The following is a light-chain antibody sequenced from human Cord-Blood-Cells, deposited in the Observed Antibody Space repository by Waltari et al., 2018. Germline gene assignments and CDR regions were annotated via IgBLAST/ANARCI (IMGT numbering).Light chain of an antibody. CDR3: SSFRV. J-gene: IGLJ1*01. CDR1: SSDVGGYNY. V-gene: IGLV2-8*01. CDR2: EVS. Sequence: QSALTQPPSASGSPGQSVPISCTGTSSDVGGYNYVSWYQQHPAKAPKLMIYEVSKRPSGVPDRFSGSKSGNTASLTVSGLQAEDEADYYCSSFRVFGTGTKVTVL.